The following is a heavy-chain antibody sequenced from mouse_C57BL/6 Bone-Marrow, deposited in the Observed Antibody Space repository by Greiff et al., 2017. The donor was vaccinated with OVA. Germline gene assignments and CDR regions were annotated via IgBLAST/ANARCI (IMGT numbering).Heavy chain of an antibody. J-gene: IGHJ1*03. V-gene: IGHV3-8*01. CDR1: GYSITSDY. D-gene: IGHD1-1*01. Sequence: DVHLVESGPGLAKPSQTLSLTCSVTGYSITSDYWNWIRKFPGNKLEYMGYISYSGSTYYNPSLKSRISITRDTSKNQYYLQLNSVTTEDTATYYCARRITTVPWYFDVWGTGTTVTVSS. CDR3: ARRITTVPWYFDV. CDR2: ISYSGST.